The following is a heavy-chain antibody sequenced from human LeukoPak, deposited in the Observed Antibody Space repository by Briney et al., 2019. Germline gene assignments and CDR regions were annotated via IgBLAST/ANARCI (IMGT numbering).Heavy chain of an antibody. J-gene: IGHJ3*02. V-gene: IGHV5-51*01. CDR2: IYPGDSDT. D-gene: IGHD2-2*01. CDR3: ARQGTNLYHDAFEI. Sequence: GESLKISCKGSGYSFTTNWIGWVRQMPGKGLEWMGIIYPGDSDTRYSPSFQGQVTISADKSISTAYLQWSSLRASDTAMYYCARQGTNLYHDAFEIWGQGTMVTVSS. CDR1: GYSFTTNW.